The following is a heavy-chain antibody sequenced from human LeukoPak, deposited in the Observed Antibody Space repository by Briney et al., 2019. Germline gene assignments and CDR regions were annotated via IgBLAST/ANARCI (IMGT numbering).Heavy chain of an antibody. CDR1: GGTFSRYA. J-gene: IGHJ4*02. D-gene: IGHD3-10*01. Sequence: SVKVSCKASGGTFSRYAISWVRQAPGQGLEWMGGIIPIFGTANNAQKFQGRVTVTADESTSTAYMELSSLRSEDTAVYYCARGLGDIWFGELLRYWGQGTLVTVSS. CDR2: IIPIFGTA. V-gene: IGHV1-69*13. CDR3: ARGLGDIWFGELLRY.